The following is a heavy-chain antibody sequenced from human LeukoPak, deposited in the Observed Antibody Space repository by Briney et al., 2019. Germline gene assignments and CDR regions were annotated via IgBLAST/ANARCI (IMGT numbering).Heavy chain of an antibody. J-gene: IGHJ4*02. V-gene: IGHV1-69*13. CDR1: GYTFTGYY. Sequence: GASVKVSCEASGYTFTGYYMHWVRQAPGQGLEWMGGIIPIFGTADYAQKFQGRVTITADESTSTAYMELSSLRSEDTAVYYCAIPGVSDYWGQGTLVTVSS. CDR2: IIPIFGTA. CDR3: AIPGVSDY.